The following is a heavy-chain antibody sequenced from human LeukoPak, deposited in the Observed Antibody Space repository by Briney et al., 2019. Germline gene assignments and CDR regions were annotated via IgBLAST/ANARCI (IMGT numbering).Heavy chain of an antibody. V-gene: IGHV3-48*03. CDR2: ISSSGSTM. CDR1: GFTFSSYE. D-gene: IGHD6-6*01. Sequence: PGGSLRFSCAASGFTFSSYEMNWVRQAPGKGLEWVSFISSSGSTMYYADSVKGRFTISRDNAKNSLYLQMNSLRAEDTAVYYCARGSIADNWGQGTLVTVSS. CDR3: ARGSIADN. J-gene: IGHJ4*02.